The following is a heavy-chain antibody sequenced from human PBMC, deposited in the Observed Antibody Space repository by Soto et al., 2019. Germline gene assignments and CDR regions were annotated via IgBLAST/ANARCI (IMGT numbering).Heavy chain of an antibody. CDR3: ARDDSSSSADNWFDP. CDR1: GGSISSYY. J-gene: IGHJ5*02. CDR2: IYYSGST. D-gene: IGHD6-6*01. V-gene: IGHV4-59*01. Sequence: PSETLSLTCTVSGGSISSYYWSWIRQPPGKGLEWIGYIYYSGSTNYNPSLKSRVTISVDTSKNQFSLKLSSVTAADTAVYYCARDDSSSSADNWFDPWGQGTLVTVSS.